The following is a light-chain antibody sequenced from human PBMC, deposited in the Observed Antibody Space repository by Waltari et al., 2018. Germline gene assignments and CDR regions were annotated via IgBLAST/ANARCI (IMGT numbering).Light chain of an antibody. CDR1: QSIDTY. Sequence: DIQMTQSPSSLSASVGDRVFIPCRASQSIDTYVNWYHQRPGQAPKLLIFAASTLQTGVPSRFSGRGSGTDFTLTITSLQPEDFGTYYCQRSYADPGWTFGQWTKVEIK. V-gene: IGKV1-39*01. J-gene: IGKJ1*01. CDR3: QRSYADPGWT. CDR2: AAS.